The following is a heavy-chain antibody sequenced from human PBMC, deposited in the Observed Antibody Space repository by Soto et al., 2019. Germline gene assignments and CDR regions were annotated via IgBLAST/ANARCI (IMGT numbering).Heavy chain of an antibody. CDR1: GFPLSSYA. D-gene: IGHD6-19*01. V-gene: IGHV3-23*01. J-gene: IGHJ4*02. CDR2: ISWNGADT. CDR3: GKERLGRGWFVSSX. Sequence: GGSLRLSFAASGFPLSSYAMSWVRQAPGKGLEWVSSISWNGADTSYADPVRVRFTISRDNSKDTLFLQMNSLGADDTAVYYCGKERLGRGWFVSSXWGQGILVTVSX.